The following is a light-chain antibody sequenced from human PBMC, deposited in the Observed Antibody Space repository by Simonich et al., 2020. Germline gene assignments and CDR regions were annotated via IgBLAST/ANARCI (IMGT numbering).Light chain of an antibody. CDR2: QDS. V-gene: IGLV3-1*01. CDR1: KLGDKY. CDR3: QAWDSSTAVV. Sequence: SYELTQPPSVSVSPGQTASITFSGDKLGDKYACWYQQKPGQSPLLVIYQDSKRPPGIPERFSGSNSGNTATLTISGTQAMDEADYYCQAWDSSTAVVFGGGTKLTVL. J-gene: IGLJ2*01.